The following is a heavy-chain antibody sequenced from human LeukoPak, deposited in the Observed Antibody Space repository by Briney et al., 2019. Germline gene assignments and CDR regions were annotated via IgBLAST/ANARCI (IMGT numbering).Heavy chain of an antibody. V-gene: IGHV3-23*01. CDR1: GFTFSNYA. CDR3: ARARVEMGTNYYLDW. J-gene: IGHJ4*02. CDR2: IGGGGGST. Sequence: PGGSLRLSCAASGFTFSNYAMHWVRQAPGKGLEWVSTIGGGGGSTYYADSVKGRFTISRDNSKNTLYLQMSSLRAEDTAVYYCARARVEMGTNYYLDWWGQGTLVTVSS. D-gene: IGHD5-24*01.